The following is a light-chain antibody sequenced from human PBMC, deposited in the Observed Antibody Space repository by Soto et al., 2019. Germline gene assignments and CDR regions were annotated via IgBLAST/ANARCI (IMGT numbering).Light chain of an antibody. CDR1: SSDVGGYHY. Sequence: QSALTQPASVSGSPGETVTISCAGTSSDVGGYHYVSWYQQHPGKAPKLIIYDVSNRTSGVSNRFSGSKSGNTASLTISGLQAEDDADYYCSSYTGSRFVFGGGTKLTVL. V-gene: IGLV2-14*01. CDR3: SSYTGSRFV. J-gene: IGLJ2*01. CDR2: DVS.